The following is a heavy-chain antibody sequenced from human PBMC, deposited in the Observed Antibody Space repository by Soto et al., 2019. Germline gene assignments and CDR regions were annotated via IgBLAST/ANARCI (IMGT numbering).Heavy chain of an antibody. D-gene: IGHD3-10*01. CDR2: IYYSGST. CDR3: ARAAGDRGEYYFDY. Sequence: QVQLQESGPGLVRPSQTLSLTCTVSGGSISSGSDYWSWIRQHPGKGLEWIGYIYYSGSTYYNPSHQSRVTIAVDTAKSHVSRKLSAVTAADTAVYHCARAAGDRGEYYFDYWGQGTLVTVSS. J-gene: IGHJ4*02. V-gene: IGHV4-31*03. CDR1: GGSISSGSDY.